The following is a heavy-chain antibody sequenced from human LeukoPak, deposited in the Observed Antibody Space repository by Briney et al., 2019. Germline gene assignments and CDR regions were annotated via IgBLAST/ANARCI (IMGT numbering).Heavy chain of an antibody. CDR3: ARDDYRGVTNFDP. CDR1: GGSISPYF. Sequence: PSETLSLTCPVSGGSISPYFWSWFRQPPGKGLEWIGYISYTGSTIYSPSLKSRVTISADTSKNQFSLQLTSVTAADTAVYYCARDDYRGVTNFDPWGQGTLVTVSS. D-gene: IGHD3-10*01. V-gene: IGHV4-59*01. CDR2: ISYTGST. J-gene: IGHJ5*02.